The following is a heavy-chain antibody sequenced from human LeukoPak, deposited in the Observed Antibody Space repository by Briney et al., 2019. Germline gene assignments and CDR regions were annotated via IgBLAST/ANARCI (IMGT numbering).Heavy chain of an antibody. J-gene: IGHJ3*02. Sequence: ASMKVSCKASGYTFTGYYMHWVRQAPGQGLEWMGWINPNSGGTNYAQKFQGRVTMTRDTSISTAYMELSRLRSDDTAVYYCAREWELRSDAFDIWGQGTMVTVSS. D-gene: IGHD1-26*01. CDR3: AREWELRSDAFDI. CDR1: GYTFTGYY. V-gene: IGHV1-2*02. CDR2: INPNSGGT.